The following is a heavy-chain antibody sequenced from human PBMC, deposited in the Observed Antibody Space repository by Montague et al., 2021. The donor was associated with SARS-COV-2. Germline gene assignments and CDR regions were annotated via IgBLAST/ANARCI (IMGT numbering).Heavy chain of an antibody. CDR2: IKQDGSEK. V-gene: IGHV3-7*01. CDR3: ARDSFWSGYYTYYYGMDV. J-gene: IGHJ6*02. Sequence: SLRLSCAASGFTFSSYWMRWVRQAPGKGLEWVANIKQDGSEKYYVDSVKGRFTISRDNAKNSLYLQMNSLRAEDTAVYYCARDSFWSGYYTYYYGMDVWGQGTTVTVSS. D-gene: IGHD3-3*01. CDR1: GFTFSSYW.